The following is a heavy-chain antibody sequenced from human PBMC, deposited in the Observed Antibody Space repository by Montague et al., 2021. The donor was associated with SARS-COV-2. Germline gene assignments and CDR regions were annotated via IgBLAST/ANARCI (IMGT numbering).Heavy chain of an antibody. D-gene: IGHD5-12*01. V-gene: IGHV4-59*01. Sequence: SETLSLTCTVSGGSISSYHWSWIRQPPGKGLEWIGYIYYSGSTNYNPSLKSRVTISVDTSKNQFSLKLSSVTAADTAVYYCARGAGRGSGYGKYYYYYYGMDVWGQGTTVTVSS. CDR2: IYYSGST. J-gene: IGHJ6*02. CDR3: ARGAGRGSGYGKYYYYYYGMDV. CDR1: GGSISSYH.